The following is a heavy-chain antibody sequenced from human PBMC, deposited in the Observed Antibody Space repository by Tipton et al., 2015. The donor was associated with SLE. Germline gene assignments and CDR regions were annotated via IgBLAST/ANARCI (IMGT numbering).Heavy chain of an antibody. D-gene: IGHD6-6*01. CDR2: VYDSGTT. V-gene: IGHV4-59*01. Sequence: TLSLTCTVSGGSINNYYWNWIRQSPGKGLEWIGQVYDSGTTNLNPSLQSRATISMDRSKNEFFLNLNSVTAADTAVYYCARDRGAAPDYWGQGTLVTVSS. CDR3: ARDRGAAPDY. CDR1: GGSINNYY. J-gene: IGHJ4*02.